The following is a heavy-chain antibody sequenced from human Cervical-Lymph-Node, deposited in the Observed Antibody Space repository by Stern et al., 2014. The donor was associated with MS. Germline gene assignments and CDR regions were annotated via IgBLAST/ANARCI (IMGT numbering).Heavy chain of an antibody. J-gene: IGHJ4*02. Sequence: EVQLLESGGDLVQPGGSLRLACAASGFSFSSYGMTWVRQAPGKGLEWVAGIGGTVKTTHYADSAKGRFTISRDNSQNTLYLHMDNLRAEDTAVYYCARDKRYFDFWGQGTLVTVSS. CDR3: ARDKRYFDF. CDR2: IGGTVKTT. V-gene: IGHV3-23*01. CDR1: GFSFSSYG.